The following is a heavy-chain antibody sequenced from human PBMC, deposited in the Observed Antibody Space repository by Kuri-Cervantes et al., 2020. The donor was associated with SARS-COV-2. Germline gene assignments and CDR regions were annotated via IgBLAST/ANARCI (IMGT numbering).Heavy chain of an antibody. Sequence: GSLRLSCTVSGGSVSSGSYYWSWIRQPPGKGLEWIGYIYYSGSTNYNPSLKSRVTISVDTSKNQFSLKLSSVTAADTAVYYCARGISYYDFWSGYYTGIVWFDPWGQGTLVTVSS. CDR1: GGSVSSGSYY. J-gene: IGHJ5*02. V-gene: IGHV4-61*01. CDR3: ARGISYYDFWSGYYTGIVWFDP. D-gene: IGHD3-3*01. CDR2: IYYSGST.